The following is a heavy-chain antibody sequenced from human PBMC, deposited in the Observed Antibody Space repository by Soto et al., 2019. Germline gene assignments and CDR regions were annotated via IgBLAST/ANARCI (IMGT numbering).Heavy chain of an antibody. J-gene: IGHJ6*02. Sequence: SETLSLTCAVYGGSFSGYYWSWIRQPPGKGLEWIGEINHSGSTNYNPSLKSRVTISVDTSKNQFSLKLSSVTAADTAVYYCARGEYDFWSGYQTYHYGMDVWGQGTTVTVSS. D-gene: IGHD3-3*01. CDR1: GGSFSGYY. V-gene: IGHV4-34*01. CDR3: ARGEYDFWSGYQTYHYGMDV. CDR2: INHSGST.